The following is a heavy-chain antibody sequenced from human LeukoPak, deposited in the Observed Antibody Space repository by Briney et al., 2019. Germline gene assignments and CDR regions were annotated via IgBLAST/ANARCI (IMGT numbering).Heavy chain of an antibody. CDR1: GGSISSGGYY. Sequence: SETLSLTCTVSGGSISSGGYYWSWIRQHPGKGLEWVGYIYYSGSTYYNPSLKSRVTISVDTSKNQFSLKLSSVTAADTAVYYCARGPVVVAATRSDHYFDYWGQGTLVTVSS. CDR3: ARGPVVVAATRSDHYFDY. D-gene: IGHD2-15*01. V-gene: IGHV4-31*03. CDR2: IYYSGST. J-gene: IGHJ4*02.